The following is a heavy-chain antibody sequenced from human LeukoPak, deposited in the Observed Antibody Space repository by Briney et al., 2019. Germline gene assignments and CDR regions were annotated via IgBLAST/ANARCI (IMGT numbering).Heavy chain of an antibody. V-gene: IGHV4-59*12. D-gene: IGHD6-13*01. CDR3: ARGMAAAGMDY. CDR2: IYHSGST. CDR1: GGSISSYY. J-gene: IGHJ4*02. Sequence: SETLSLTCTVSGGSISSYYWSWIRQPPGKGLEWIGYIYHSGSTYYNPSLKSRVTISVDRSKNQFSLKLSSVTAADTAVYYCARGMAAAGMDYWGQGTLVTVSS.